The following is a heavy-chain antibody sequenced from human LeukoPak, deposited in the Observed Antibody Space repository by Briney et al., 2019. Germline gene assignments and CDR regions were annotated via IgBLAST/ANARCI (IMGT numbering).Heavy chain of an antibody. V-gene: IGHV3-21*01. J-gene: IGHJ6*02. CDR2: ISSSSSYI. CDR3: ARDVSGATIVGYYYGMDV. D-gene: IGHD1-26*01. Sequence: GGSLRLSCAASGFTFSSYSMNWVRQAPGKGLEWVSSISSSSSYIYYADSVKGRFTISRDNAKNTLYLQMNSLRAEDTAVYYCARDVSGATIVGYYYGMDVWGQGTTVTVSS. CDR1: GFTFSSYS.